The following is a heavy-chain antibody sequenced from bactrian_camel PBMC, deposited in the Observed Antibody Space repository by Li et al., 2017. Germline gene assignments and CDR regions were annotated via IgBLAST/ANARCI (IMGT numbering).Heavy chain of an antibody. J-gene: IGHJ6*01. D-gene: IGHD2*01. V-gene: IGHV3S53*01. CDR3: AADVLLRAYCDGSFYRRDFTY. CDR1: EFTYSSYC. CDR2: VNNGGTL. Sequence: HVQLVESGGGSVQAGGSLRLSCVTSEFTYSSYCMAWFRQAPGKQREGVAAVNNGGTLHYARSVKGRFTISHDDAKNMLYLDMNSLKPEDTAVYYCAADVLLRAYCDGSFYRRDFTYWGQGTQVTVS.